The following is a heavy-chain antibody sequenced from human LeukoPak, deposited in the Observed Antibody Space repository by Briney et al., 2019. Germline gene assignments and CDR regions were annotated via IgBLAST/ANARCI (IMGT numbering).Heavy chain of an antibody. CDR3: ARGVFN. CDR2: ISGSGIST. V-gene: IGHV3-23*01. CDR1: GFTFSDYG. Sequence: AGGSLRLSCAAAGFTFSDYGMNWVRQAPGKGLEWVSGISGSGISTYYADSVKGRFTISRDNSKNTLFLQMNSLRVEDTAVYYCARGVFNWGQGTLVTVFS. J-gene: IGHJ4*02. D-gene: IGHD3-10*01.